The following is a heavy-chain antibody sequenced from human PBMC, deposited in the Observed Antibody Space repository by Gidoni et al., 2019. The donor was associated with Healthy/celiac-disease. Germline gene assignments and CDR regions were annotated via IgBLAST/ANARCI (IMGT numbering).Heavy chain of an antibody. CDR2: MNPNSGNT. V-gene: IGHV1-8*01. D-gene: IGHD1-26*01. CDR3: ARVRRRSGSYLYYYYGMDV. J-gene: IGHJ6*02. CDR1: GYTFTSYD. Sequence: QVQLFQSGAEVKKPGASVKVSCKASGYTFTSYDINWVRQATGQGLEWMGCMNPNSGNTGYAQKFQGRVTMTRNTSISTAYMELSSLRSEDTAVYYCARVRRRSGSYLYYYYGMDVWGQGTTVTVSS.